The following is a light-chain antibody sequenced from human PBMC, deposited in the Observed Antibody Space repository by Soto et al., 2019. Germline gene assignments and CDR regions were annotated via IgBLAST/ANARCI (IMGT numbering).Light chain of an antibody. V-gene: IGKV1-9*01. Sequence: DIQVTQSPSFMSASVGARVTITCRASQGISSDLAWYQQKPGKAPNLLIYDASTLQSVVPSRFSGSGSGTEFTLTISSLQAEDFATYYCQHLHNYPPTFGGGTKVEIK. CDR2: DAS. CDR1: QGISSD. J-gene: IGKJ4*01. CDR3: QHLHNYPPT.